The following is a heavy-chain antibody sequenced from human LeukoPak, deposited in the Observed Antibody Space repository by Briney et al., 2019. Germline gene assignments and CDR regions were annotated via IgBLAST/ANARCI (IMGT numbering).Heavy chain of an antibody. D-gene: IGHD2-2*01. CDR3: ARGSHCSSTSCFRPHNWFDP. Sequence: GGSLRLSCAASGFTFSSYGMHWVRQAPGKGLEWVAVISYDGSNKYYADSVKGRFTISRDNSKNTLYLQMNSLRAEDTAVYYCARGSHCSSTSCFRPHNWFDPWGQGTLVTVSS. V-gene: IGHV3-30*03. J-gene: IGHJ5*02. CDR2: ISYDGSNK. CDR1: GFTFSSYG.